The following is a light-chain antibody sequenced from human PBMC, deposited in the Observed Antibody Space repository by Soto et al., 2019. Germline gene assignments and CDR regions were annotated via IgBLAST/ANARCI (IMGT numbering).Light chain of an antibody. J-gene: IGKJ3*01. CDR2: AAS. CDR1: QGISNY. Sequence: DIQMTQSPSSRSASVGDRVTITCRASQGISNYLAWYQQKPGKVPKLLIYAASTLQSGVPSRFSGSGSGTDFTLTISSLQPEDVATYYCQKYNSAPRLGFTFGPGTKVDIK. CDR3: QKYNSAPRLGFT. V-gene: IGKV1-27*01.